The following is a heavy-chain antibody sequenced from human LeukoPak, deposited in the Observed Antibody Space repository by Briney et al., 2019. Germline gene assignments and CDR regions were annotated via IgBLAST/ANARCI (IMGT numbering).Heavy chain of an antibody. Sequence: GGSLRLSCAASGFTFSSYAMSWVRQAPGKGLEWVSAISGSGGSTYYVDPVKGRFTISRDNSKNTVYLQMNRLRAEDTAVYYCAKDPDTVVTAPDLDYWGQGTLVTVSS. CDR2: ISGSGGST. CDR3: AKDPDTVVTAPDLDY. D-gene: IGHD2-21*02. V-gene: IGHV3-23*01. CDR1: GFTFSSYA. J-gene: IGHJ4*02.